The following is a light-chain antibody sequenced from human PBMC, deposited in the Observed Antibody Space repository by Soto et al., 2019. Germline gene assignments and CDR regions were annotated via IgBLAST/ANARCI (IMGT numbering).Light chain of an antibody. CDR2: WAS. V-gene: IGKV4-1*01. CDR3: QKYYSTPIN. CDR1: ESVLYSSNNKNY. J-gene: IGKJ5*01. Sequence: IVMTQSPDSLAVSLGDSSTITCNSSESVLYSSNNKNYLTWYQQKPGQPPKLLIYWASTRESGVPDRFSGSGSGTDFTLTISSLQAEDVAVYYCQKYYSTPINCGKGQRRAIK.